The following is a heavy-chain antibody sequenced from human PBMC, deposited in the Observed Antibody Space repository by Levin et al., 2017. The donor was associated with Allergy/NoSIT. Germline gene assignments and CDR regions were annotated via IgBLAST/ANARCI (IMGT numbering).Heavy chain of an antibody. CDR1: GPSFTSYW. J-gene: IGHJ6*03. CDR2: IYPGDSDT. CDR3: ARRGTRDYYYYMDV. D-gene: IGHD1-1*01. V-gene: IGHV5-51*01. Sequence: PGGSLRLSCQGSGPSFTSYWIGWVRQMPGKGLEWMGIIYPGDSDTRYSPSFQGQVTISADKSISTAYLQWSSLKASDTAIYYCARRGTRDYYYYMDVWGKGTTVTVSS.